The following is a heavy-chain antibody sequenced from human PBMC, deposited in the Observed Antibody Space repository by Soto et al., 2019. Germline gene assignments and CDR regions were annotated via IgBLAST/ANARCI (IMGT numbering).Heavy chain of an antibody. D-gene: IGHD4-4*01. J-gene: IGHJ4*02. CDR2: MNPNSGNT. CDR1: GYTFTSYD. Sequence: ASVKVSCKASGYTFTSYDINWVRQATGQGLEWMGWMNPNSGNTGYAQKFQGRVTMTRNTSISTAYMELSSLRSEDAAVYYCARVLGIRTVTTILGYWGQGTLVTVSS. V-gene: IGHV1-8*01. CDR3: ARVLGIRTVTTILGY.